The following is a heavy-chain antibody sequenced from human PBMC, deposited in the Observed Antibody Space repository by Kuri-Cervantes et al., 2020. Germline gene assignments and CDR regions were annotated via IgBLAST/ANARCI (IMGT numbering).Heavy chain of an antibody. V-gene: IGHV1-18*01. J-gene: IGHJ6*02. CDR2: ISAYNGNT. CDR3: ARDLGWVDWWLEPFPYYYYGMDV. CDR1: GYTFTSYG. Sequence: ASVKVSCKASGYTFTSYGISWVRQAPGQGLEWMGWISAYNGNTNYAQKLQGRVTMTTDTSTSTAYMELRNLRSDDTAVYYCARDLGWVDWWLEPFPYYYYGMDVWGQGTTVTVSS. D-gene: IGHD6-19*01.